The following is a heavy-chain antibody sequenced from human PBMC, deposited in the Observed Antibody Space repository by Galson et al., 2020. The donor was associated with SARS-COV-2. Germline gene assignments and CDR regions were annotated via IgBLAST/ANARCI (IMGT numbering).Heavy chain of an antibody. V-gene: IGHV3-74*01. CDR3: VRHSSGDY. D-gene: IGHD3-22*01. CDR1: GFSFTDYW. CDR2: INTYGNST. Sequence: AGSLSLTCAASGFSFTDYWNHWVRQPPRPGLVLVSSINTYGNSTNYADSVLGRFTVSRDNAKNMLYLQKNSLRAEDTAVYYCVRHSSGDYWGQGTLVTVSS. J-gene: IGHJ4*02.